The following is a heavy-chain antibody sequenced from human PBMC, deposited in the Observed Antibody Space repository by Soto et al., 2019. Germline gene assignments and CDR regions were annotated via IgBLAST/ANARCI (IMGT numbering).Heavy chain of an antibody. CDR1: GGTFTGYY. V-gene: IGHV1-69*13. CDR2: IIPIFGTA. J-gene: IGHJ4*02. CDR3: ARGEERVAMPSGY. D-gene: IGHD2-2*01. Sequence: SVKVSCKASGGTFTGYYMHWVRQAPGQGLEWMGGIIPIFGTANYAQKFQGGVTITADESTSTAYMELSSLRSEDTAVYYCARGEERVAMPSGYWGQGTLVTVSS.